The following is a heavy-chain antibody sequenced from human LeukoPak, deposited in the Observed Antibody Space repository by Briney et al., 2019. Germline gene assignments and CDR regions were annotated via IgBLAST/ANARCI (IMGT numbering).Heavy chain of an antibody. D-gene: IGHD2-2*01. CDR3: ARDLLVVPAAREPFDY. J-gene: IGHJ4*02. CDR2: ISSSSSYI. V-gene: IGHV3-21*01. Sequence: GGSLRLSCAASGFTFSSYSMNWVRQAPGKGLEWVSSISSSSSYIYYADSVKGRFTISRDNAKNSLYLQMNSLRAEDTAVYYCARDLLVVPAAREPFDYWGQGTLVTVSS. CDR1: GFTFSSYS.